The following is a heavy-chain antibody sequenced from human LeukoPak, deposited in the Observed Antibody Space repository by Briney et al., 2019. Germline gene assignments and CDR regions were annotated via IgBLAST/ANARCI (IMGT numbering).Heavy chain of an antibody. D-gene: IGHD4-17*01. V-gene: IGHV1-69*13. CDR1: GGTFSSYA. J-gene: IGHJ4*02. CDR3: ATLKMTTVTKGLSYYFDY. CDR2: IIPIFGTT. Sequence: GASVKVSCKASGGTFSSYAISWVRQAPGQGLEWMGGIIPIFGTTNYAQKSQGRVTITADESTSTAYMELSSLRSEDTAVYYCATLKMTTVTKGLSYYFDYWGQGTLVTVSS.